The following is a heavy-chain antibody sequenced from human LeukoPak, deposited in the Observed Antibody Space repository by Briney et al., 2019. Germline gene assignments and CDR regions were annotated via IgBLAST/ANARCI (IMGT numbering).Heavy chain of an antibody. V-gene: IGHV3-23*01. CDR3: ARALRFCNGAKCYFYFGMDV. CDR2: ISGSGGST. CDR1: GFTFSSYA. D-gene: IGHD2-8*01. J-gene: IGHJ6*02. Sequence: GGSLRLSCAASGFTFSSYAMSWVRQAPGKGLEWVSAISGSGGSTYYADSVKGRFTISRDNSKNTLYLQVDSLRAEDTAVYYCARALRFCNGAKCYFYFGMDVWGQGTTVTVSS.